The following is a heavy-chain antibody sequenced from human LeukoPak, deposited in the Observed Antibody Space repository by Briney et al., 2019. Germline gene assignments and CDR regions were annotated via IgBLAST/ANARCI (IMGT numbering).Heavy chain of an antibody. V-gene: IGHV4-59*01. Sequence: SETLSLTCTVSGGSISSYYWSWIRQPPGQGLEWIGYIYYSGSTNYNPSLKSRVTISVDTSKNQFSLKLSSVTAADTAVYYCARGVHGDYRWYFDLWGRGTLVTVSS. CDR3: ARGVHGDYRWYFDL. CDR2: IYYSGST. CDR1: GGSISSYY. D-gene: IGHD4-17*01. J-gene: IGHJ2*01.